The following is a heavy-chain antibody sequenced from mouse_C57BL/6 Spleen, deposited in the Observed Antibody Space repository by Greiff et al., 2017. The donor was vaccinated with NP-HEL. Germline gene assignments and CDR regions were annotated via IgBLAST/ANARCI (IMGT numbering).Heavy chain of an antibody. D-gene: IGHD1-1*01. J-gene: IGHJ2*01. V-gene: IGHV14-2*01. Sequence: VQLQQSGAELVKPGASVKLSCTASGFNIKDYYMHWVKQRTEQGLEWIGRIDPEDGETKYAPKFQGKATITADTSSNTSYLQLSSLTSDDTAVDYCARSDFITTVVANYFDYWGQGTTLTVSS. CDR1: GFNIKDYY. CDR2: IDPEDGET. CDR3: ARSDFITTVVANYFDY.